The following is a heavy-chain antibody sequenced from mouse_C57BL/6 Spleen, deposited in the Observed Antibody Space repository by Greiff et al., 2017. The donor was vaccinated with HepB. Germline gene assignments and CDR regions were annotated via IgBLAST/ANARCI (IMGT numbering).Heavy chain of an antibody. Sequence: VKLQESGPELVKPGASVKISCKASGYAFSSSWMNWVKQRPGKGLEWIGRIYPGDGDTNYNGKFKGKATLTADKSSSTAYMQLSSLTSEDSAVYFCARCDYGSSFDYWGQGTTLTVSS. J-gene: IGHJ2*01. CDR1: GYAFSSSW. D-gene: IGHD1-1*01. CDR3: ARCDYGSSFDY. V-gene: IGHV1-82*01. CDR2: IYPGDGDT.